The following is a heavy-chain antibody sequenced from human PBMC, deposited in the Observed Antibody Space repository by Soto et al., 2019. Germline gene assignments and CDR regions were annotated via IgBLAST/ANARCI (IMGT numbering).Heavy chain of an antibody. CDR2: INSDGTTT. CDR1: GFTFSGYW. V-gene: IGHV3-74*01. CDR3: THCRGESCHGGYFGMDV. J-gene: IGHJ6*02. Sequence: PGGSLRLSCAGSGFTFSGYWMHWVRQSPGKGLEWVSRINSDGTTTAYADSVKGRFTISRDNSKNTLYLQMGSLRAEDTAVYYCTHCRGESCHGGYFGMDVWGQGTTVTVSS. D-gene: IGHD2-15*01.